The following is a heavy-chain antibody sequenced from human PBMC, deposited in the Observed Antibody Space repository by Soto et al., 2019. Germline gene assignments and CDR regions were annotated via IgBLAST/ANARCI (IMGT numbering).Heavy chain of an antibody. CDR1: GGTFSSYA. Sequence: ASVKVSCKASGGTFSSYAISWVRQAPGQGLEWMGGIIPIFGTANYAQRFQGRVTITADESTSTAYMELSSLRSEDTAVYYCAREGRITIFGVVNHYYYGMDVWGQGTTVTVSS. J-gene: IGHJ6*02. CDR2: IIPIFGTA. V-gene: IGHV1-69*13. D-gene: IGHD3-3*01. CDR3: AREGRITIFGVVNHYYYGMDV.